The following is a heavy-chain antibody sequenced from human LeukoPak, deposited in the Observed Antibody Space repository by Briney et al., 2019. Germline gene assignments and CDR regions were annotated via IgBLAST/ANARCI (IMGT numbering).Heavy chain of an antibody. J-gene: IGHJ5*02. CDR1: GGSFSGYY. Sequence: SETLSLTCAVYGGSFSGYYWSWIRQPPGKGLEWIGEINHSGSTNHNPSLKSRVTISVDTSKNQFSLKLSSVTAADTAVYYCARGGYDFWSGPRGWFDPWGQGTLVTVSS. D-gene: IGHD3-3*01. CDR3: ARGGYDFWSGPRGWFDP. V-gene: IGHV4-34*01. CDR2: INHSGST.